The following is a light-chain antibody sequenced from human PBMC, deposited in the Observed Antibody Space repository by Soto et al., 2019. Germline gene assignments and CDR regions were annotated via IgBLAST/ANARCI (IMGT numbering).Light chain of an antibody. Sequence: EIVLTQSPGTLSLSPGERATLSCRASQSVSSSYLAWYQQKPGQAPRLLIYGASSRATGVPDRFSGSGSGTEFSLTISSLQPDDFATYYCQQYSSHSTFGQGAKVDIK. J-gene: IGKJ1*01. CDR2: GAS. V-gene: IGKV3-20*01. CDR1: QSVSSSY. CDR3: QQYSSHST.